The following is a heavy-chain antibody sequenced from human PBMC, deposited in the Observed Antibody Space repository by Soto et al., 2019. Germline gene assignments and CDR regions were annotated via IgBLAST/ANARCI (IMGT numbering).Heavy chain of an antibody. CDR2: ISHTRIA. Sequence: SDTLSLTCAVSDYSISSGNFWGWIRRPPGKGLEWIASISHTRIAYFNPSLKSRVTISVDTSKNQFSLNMTSVTAADTAVYYCARDVRVGSSNWFDPWGQGTLVTVSS. J-gene: IGHJ5*02. V-gene: IGHV4-38-2*02. D-gene: IGHD1-26*01. CDR3: ARDVRVGSSNWFDP. CDR1: DYSISSGNF.